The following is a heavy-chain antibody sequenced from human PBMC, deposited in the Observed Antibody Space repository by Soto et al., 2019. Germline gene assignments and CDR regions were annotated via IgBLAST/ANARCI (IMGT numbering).Heavy chain of an antibody. V-gene: IGHV1-3*01. CDR1: GYTFTSYA. Sequence: ASVKVSCKASGYTFTSYAMHWVRQAPGQRLEWMGWINAGNGNTKYSQKFQGRVTITRDTSASTAYMELSSLRSEDTAVYYCARGVGYCSGGSCYPRDYYYYMDVWGKGTTVTVSS. J-gene: IGHJ6*03. CDR3: ARGVGYCSGGSCYPRDYYYYMDV. CDR2: INAGNGNT. D-gene: IGHD2-15*01.